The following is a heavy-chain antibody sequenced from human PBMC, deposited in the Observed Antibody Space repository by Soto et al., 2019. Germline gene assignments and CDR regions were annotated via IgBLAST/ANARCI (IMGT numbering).Heavy chain of an antibody. D-gene: IGHD4-17*01. V-gene: IGHV1-18*01. CDR1: GYNFTSYG. CDR2: ISAYNGNT. Sequence: ASVKVSCKASGYNFTSYGVSWVRQAPGQGLEWMGWISAYNGNTNYAQKLQGRVTMTTDTSTSTAYMELRSLRSDDTAVYYCARIEYGNYLYRGPFDYRGQGSLLTVSS. J-gene: IGHJ4*02. CDR3: ARIEYGNYLYRGPFDY.